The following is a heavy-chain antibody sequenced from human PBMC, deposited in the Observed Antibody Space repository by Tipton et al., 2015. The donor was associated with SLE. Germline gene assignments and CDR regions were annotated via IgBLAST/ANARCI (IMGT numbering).Heavy chain of an antibody. V-gene: IGHV3-21*03. Sequence: GSLRLSYAASGFTFGTYTMNWIRQAPGKGLEWVSSISSSSRYIQYADSVKGRVTISRDNAKNSLYLQMNSLRAEDTAVYYCAREPTRGWYFDLWGRGTLVSVSS. D-gene: IGHD3-10*01. CDR1: GFTFGTYT. CDR2: ISSSSRYI. CDR3: AREPTRGWYFDL. J-gene: IGHJ2*01.